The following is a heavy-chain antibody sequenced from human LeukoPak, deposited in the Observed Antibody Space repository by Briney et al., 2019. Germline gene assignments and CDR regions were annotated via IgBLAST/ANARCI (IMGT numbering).Heavy chain of an antibody. V-gene: IGHV7-4-1*02. CDR2: INTNTGNP. D-gene: IGHD6-13*01. CDR1: RYTFTTYS. J-gene: IGHJ4*02. CDR3: ARAHRGAAGPYDY. Sequence: ASVKVSCKASRYTFTTYSINWVRQAPGQGLEWMGWINTNTGNPTYAEGFTGRFVFSLDTSVSTAYLQISSLEAEDTAVYYCARAHRGAAGPYDYWGQGTLVTVSS.